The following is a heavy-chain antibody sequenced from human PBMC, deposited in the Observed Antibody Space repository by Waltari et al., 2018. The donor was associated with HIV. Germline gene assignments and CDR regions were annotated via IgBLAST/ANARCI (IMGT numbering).Heavy chain of an antibody. CDR1: GGSVSSSSHY. D-gene: IGHD3-9*01. Sequence: QLQLQESGPGLVKPSETLSLICTVSGGSVSSSSHYWGWFRQTPGKGLEWIGTIYYSGTTFYNPSLKSRVTMFVDTSKDQFSLILNSVTAADTAIYYCARHFETATNPPGYWGQGTLVTVSS. CDR2: IYYSGTT. V-gene: IGHV4-39*01. J-gene: IGHJ4*02. CDR3: ARHFETATNPPGY.